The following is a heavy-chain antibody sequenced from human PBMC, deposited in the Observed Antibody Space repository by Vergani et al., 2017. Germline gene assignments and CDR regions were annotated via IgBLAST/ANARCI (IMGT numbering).Heavy chain of an antibody. D-gene: IGHD3-3*01. CDR1: GFTFSSYS. J-gene: IGHJ6*03. Sequence: EVQLVESGGGLVKPGGSLRLSCAASGFTFSSYSMNWVRQAPGKGLEWVSSISSSSSYIYYADSVKGRFTISRDNAKNSLYLQMNSLRAEDTAVYYCARDGLPPYFWSGYYPSGYYYYMDVWGKGTTVTVSS. CDR2: ISSSSSYI. CDR3: ARDGLPPYFWSGYYPSGYYYYMDV. V-gene: IGHV3-21*01.